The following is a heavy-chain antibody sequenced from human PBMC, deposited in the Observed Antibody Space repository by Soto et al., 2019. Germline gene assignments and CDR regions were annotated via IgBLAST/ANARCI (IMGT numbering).Heavy chain of an antibody. CDR3: ARGQDGAGNYSYGMDV. D-gene: IGHD3-10*01. CDR2: IIPILGIA. CDR1: GGTFSSYT. J-gene: IGHJ6*02. Sequence: QVQLVQSGAEVKKPGSSVKVSCKASGGTFSSYTISWVRQAPGQGLEWMGRIIPILGIANYAQKFQGRVTITADKATSTAYMELSSLRSEDTVVYYCARGQDGAGNYSYGMDVWGQGTTVTVSS. V-gene: IGHV1-69*02.